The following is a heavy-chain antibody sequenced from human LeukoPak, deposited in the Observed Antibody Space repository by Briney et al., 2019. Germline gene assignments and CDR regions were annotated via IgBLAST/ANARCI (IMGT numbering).Heavy chain of an antibody. CDR2: ISAYNGNT. V-gene: IGHV1-18*01. Sequence: ASVKVSCKASGYTFTSYGISWVRQAPGQGLEWMGWISAYNGNTNYAQKLQGRVTMTTDTSTSTAYMELRSLRSDDTAVYYCARDGLMITLGGVIVRSWFDPWGQGTLVTVSS. CDR1: GYTFTSYG. J-gene: IGHJ5*02. CDR3: ARDGLMITLGGVIVRSWFDP. D-gene: IGHD3-16*02.